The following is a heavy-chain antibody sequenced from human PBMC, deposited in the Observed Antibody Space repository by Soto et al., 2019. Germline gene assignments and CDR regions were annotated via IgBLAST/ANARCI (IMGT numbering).Heavy chain of an antibody. V-gene: IGHV4-30-2*01. CDR2: IYHSGST. Sequence: QLQLQESGSGLVKPSQTLSLTCAVSGGSISSGDYSWSWIRQPPGKGLEWIGYIYHSGSTYYYPSLRXXVXRXXDRSKNQFSLKLSSVTAADTAVYYCARGGDDGIDSWGQGSLVTVSS. J-gene: IGHJ4*02. CDR1: GGSISSGDYS. D-gene: IGHD2-21*01. CDR3: ARGGDDGIDS.